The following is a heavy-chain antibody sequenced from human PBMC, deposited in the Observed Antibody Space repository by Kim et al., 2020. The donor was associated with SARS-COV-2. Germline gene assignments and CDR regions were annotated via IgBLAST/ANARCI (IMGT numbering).Heavy chain of an antibody. J-gene: IGHJ4*02. CDR3: AKDLYYYGSGSYYSYFDY. D-gene: IGHD3-10*01. Sequence: KGRFTSSRDTAKNSLYLQMNSLRAEDTALYYCAKDLYYYGSGSYYSYFDYWGQGTLVTVSS. V-gene: IGHV3-9*01.